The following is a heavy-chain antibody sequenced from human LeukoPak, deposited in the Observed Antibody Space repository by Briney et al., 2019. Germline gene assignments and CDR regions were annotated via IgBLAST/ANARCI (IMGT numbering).Heavy chain of an antibody. V-gene: IGHV3-74*01. Sequence: GGSLRLSCAASGFTFSSYWMHWVRQAPGKGLVWVSRINSDGSSTSYADSVKGRFTISRDNAKNTLYLQMNSLRAEDTAVYYCASSHGSYGYPVPYYGMDVWGQGTTVTVSS. CDR2: INSDGSST. CDR3: ASSHGSYGYPVPYYGMDV. CDR1: GFTFSSYW. D-gene: IGHD5-18*01. J-gene: IGHJ6*02.